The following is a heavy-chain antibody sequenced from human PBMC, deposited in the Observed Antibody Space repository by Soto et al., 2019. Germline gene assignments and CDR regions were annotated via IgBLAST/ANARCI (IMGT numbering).Heavy chain of an antibody. Sequence: QVQLVQSGAEVKKPGASVKVACKAFGYPFTGDVIYWVRQAPGHRLEWMGWIHIAKYNIKYSQKFHGRVTFTKDRSASTAYMELRNLRPEATAVYYWAREEPDGSTRFDYLGQGTLVTV. CDR1: GYPFTGDV. V-gene: IGHV1-3*04. J-gene: IGHJ4*02. CDR2: IHIAKYNI. CDR3: AREEPDGSTRFDY. D-gene: IGHD3-10*01.